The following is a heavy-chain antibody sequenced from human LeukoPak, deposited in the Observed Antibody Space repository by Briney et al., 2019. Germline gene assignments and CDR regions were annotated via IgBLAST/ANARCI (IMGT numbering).Heavy chain of an antibody. J-gene: IGHJ2*01. CDR1: GGSFSGYY. Sequence: SETLSLTCAVYGGSFSGYYWSWTRQPPGKGLEWIGEINHSGSTNYNPSLKSRVAISLDTSKNQFSLKLSSVTAAGTAVYYCARRVGNWNYVTRYFDLWGRGTLVTVSS. D-gene: IGHD1-7*01. CDR3: ARRVGNWNYVTRYFDL. CDR2: INHSGST. V-gene: IGHV4-34*01.